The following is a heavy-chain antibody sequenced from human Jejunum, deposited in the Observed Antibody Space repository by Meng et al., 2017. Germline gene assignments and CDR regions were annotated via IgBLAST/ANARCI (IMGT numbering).Heavy chain of an antibody. Sequence: GGPLRLSCEASGITFSTSSMHWVRQAPGRGLEYVSAISSDSERLYYTNSVKGRFTISRDNSKNTLYLQMDSVRVEDMAIYYCATWTVASYNDYWGQGTLVTVSS. V-gene: IGHV3-64*01. J-gene: IGHJ4*02. CDR2: ISSDSERL. CDR3: ATWTVASYNDY. CDR1: GITFSTSS. D-gene: IGHD3/OR15-3a*01.